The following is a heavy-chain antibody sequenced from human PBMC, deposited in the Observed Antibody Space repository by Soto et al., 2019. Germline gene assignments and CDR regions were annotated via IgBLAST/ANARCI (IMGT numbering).Heavy chain of an antibody. Sequence: SLTCTVSGGSVSSGGYYWSWIRQHPGEGLEWIGYIYYSGSTYYNPSLKSRVTISVDTSKNQFSLKLSSVTAADTAVYYCARGFKLQPGDVWGQGTTVTVSS. CDR1: GGSVSSGGYY. CDR3: ARGFKLQPGDV. J-gene: IGHJ6*02. CDR2: IYYSGST. V-gene: IGHV4-31*03.